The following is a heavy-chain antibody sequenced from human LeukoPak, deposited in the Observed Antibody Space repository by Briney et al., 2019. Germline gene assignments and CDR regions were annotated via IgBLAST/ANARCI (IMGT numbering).Heavy chain of an antibody. CDR1: GFTFSSYA. CDR3: ARTGIRGAFDI. CDR2: ISYDGSNK. V-gene: IGHV3-30-3*01. D-gene: IGHD3-10*01. J-gene: IGHJ3*02. Sequence: QAGGSLRLSCAASGFTFSSYAMHWVRQAPGKGLEWVAVISYDGSNKYYADSVKGRFTISRDNSKNTLYLQMNSLRAEDTAVYYCARTGIRGAFDIWGQGTMVTVSS.